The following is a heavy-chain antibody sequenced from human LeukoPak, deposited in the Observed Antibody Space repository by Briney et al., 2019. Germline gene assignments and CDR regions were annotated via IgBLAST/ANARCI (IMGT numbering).Heavy chain of an antibody. V-gene: IGHV3-21*01. CDR3: ARHLSGVTGYTYGRGIDY. CDR1: GFIFSDYS. CDR2: ISSSSAYI. Sequence: GVLRLSCVASGFIFSDYSMDWVRQAPGKGLEWVSSISSSSAYIFYSDSVKGRFTISRDNAKTSLYLQMNSLRAEDTAVYYCARHLSGVTGYTYGRGIDYRGQGTLVTVSS. J-gene: IGHJ4*02. D-gene: IGHD5-18*01.